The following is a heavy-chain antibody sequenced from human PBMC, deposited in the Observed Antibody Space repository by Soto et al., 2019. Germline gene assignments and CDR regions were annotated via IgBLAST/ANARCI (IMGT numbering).Heavy chain of an antibody. CDR1: GGSFSGYY. J-gene: IGHJ6*02. CDR2: INHSGST. Sequence: PSETLSLTCAVYGGSFSGYYWSWIRQPPGKGLEWIGEINHSGSTNYNPSLKSRVTISVDTSKNQFSLKLSSVTAADTAVYYCARDPIWFGELFHYYYGMDVWGQGTTVTAP. V-gene: IGHV4-34*01. CDR3: ARDPIWFGELFHYYYGMDV. D-gene: IGHD3-10*01.